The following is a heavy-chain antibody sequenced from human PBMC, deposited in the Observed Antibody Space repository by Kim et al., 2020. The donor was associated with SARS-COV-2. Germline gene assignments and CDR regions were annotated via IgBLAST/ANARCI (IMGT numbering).Heavy chain of an antibody. D-gene: IGHD3-22*01. CDR2: ISAYNGNT. CDR1: GYTFTSYG. CDR3: ARADYYDSSGYYGSWDY. V-gene: IGHV1-18*01. Sequence: ASVKVSCKASGYTFTSYGISWVRQAPGQGLEWMGWISAYNGNTNYAQKLQGRVTMTTDTSTSTAYMELRSLRSDDTAVYYCARADYYDSSGYYGSWDYWGQGTLVTVSS. J-gene: IGHJ4*02.